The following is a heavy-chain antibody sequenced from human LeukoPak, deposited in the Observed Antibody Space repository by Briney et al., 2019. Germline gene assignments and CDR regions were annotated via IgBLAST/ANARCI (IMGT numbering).Heavy chain of an antibody. CDR2: IWYDGSNK. CDR3: ARTVTTVVFEAFDI. D-gene: IGHD4-17*01. CDR1: GFTFTTYG. V-gene: IGHV3-33*01. J-gene: IGHJ3*02. Sequence: GGSLRLSCAASGFTFTTYGMRWVRQAPGKGLEWVAVIWYDGSNKYYADSVKGRFTISRDNSKNTLYLQMNSLRAEDTAVYYCARTVTTVVFEAFDIWGQGTMVTVSS.